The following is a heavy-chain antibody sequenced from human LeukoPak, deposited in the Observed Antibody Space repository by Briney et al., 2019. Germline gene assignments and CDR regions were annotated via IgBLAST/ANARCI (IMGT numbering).Heavy chain of an antibody. D-gene: IGHD3-3*01. J-gene: IGHJ4*02. V-gene: IGHV3-15*01. Sequence: GGSLRLSCAASGFTFSRHWMNWVRQAPGKGLEWVGRIKSKTDGGTTDYAAPVKGRFTISRDDSKNTLYLQMNSLKTEDTAVYYCTTMTYYGDYFDYWGQGTLVTVSS. CDR1: GFTFSRHW. CDR2: IKSKTDGGTT. CDR3: TTMTYYGDYFDY.